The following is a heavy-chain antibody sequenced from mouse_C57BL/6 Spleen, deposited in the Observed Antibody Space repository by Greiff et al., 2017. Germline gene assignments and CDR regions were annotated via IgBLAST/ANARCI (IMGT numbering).Heavy chain of an antibody. CDR1: GFTFSSYT. D-gene: IGHD2-3*01. CDR2: ISGGGGNT. Sequence: EVKLEESGGGLVKPGGSLKLSCAASGFTFSSYTMSWVRQTPEKRLEWVATISGGGGNTYYPDSVKGRFTISRDNAKNTLYLQMSSLRSEDTALYYCAAIYDGYYECFDYWGQGTTLTVSS. J-gene: IGHJ2*01. CDR3: AAIYDGYYECFDY. V-gene: IGHV5-9*01.